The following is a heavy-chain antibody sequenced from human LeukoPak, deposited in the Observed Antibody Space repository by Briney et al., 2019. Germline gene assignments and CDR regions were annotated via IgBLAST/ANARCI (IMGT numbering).Heavy chain of an antibody. CDR2: ISGGGDTT. V-gene: IGHV3-23*01. CDR3: AKTNGYYDY. CDR1: GFTFSNFG. D-gene: IGHD3-22*01. Sequence: GGSLRLSCAASGFTFSNFGMSWVRQAPGRGLEWVSGISGGGDTTYYAESVKGRFTISRDNSKDTVFLQMNSLSAEDTALYYCAKTNGYYDYWGQGTLVTVSS. J-gene: IGHJ4*02.